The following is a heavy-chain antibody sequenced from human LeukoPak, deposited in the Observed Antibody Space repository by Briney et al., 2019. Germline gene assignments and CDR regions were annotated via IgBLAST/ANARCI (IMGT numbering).Heavy chain of an antibody. CDR1: GFTFSSYG. D-gene: IGHD5-18*01. J-gene: IGHJ6*03. CDR2: ISCDGSNK. V-gene: IGHV3-30*18. CDR3: AKDHEYSYGSPFYYYYYMDV. Sequence: PGRSLRLSCAASGFTFSSYGMHWVRQAPGKGLEWVAVISCDGSNKYYADSVKGRFTISRDNSKNTLYLQMNSLRAEDTAVYYCAKDHEYSYGSPFYYYYYMDVWGKGTTVTVSS.